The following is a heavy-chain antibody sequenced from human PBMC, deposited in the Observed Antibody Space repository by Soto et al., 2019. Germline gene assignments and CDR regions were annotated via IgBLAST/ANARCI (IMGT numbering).Heavy chain of an antibody. V-gene: IGHV3-30*18. CDR1: GFTFSSYG. D-gene: IGHD5-12*01. CDR3: AKEYSGYDYEEYYFDY. CDR2: ISYDGSNK. Sequence: GGSLRLSCAASGFTFSSYGMHWVRQAPGKGLEWVAVISYDGSNKYYADSVKGRFTISRDNSKNTLYLQMNSLRAEDTAVYYCAKEYSGYDYEEYYFDYWGQGTLVTVS. J-gene: IGHJ4*02.